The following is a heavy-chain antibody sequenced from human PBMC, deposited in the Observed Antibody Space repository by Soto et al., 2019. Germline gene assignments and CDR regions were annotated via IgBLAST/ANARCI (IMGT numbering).Heavy chain of an antibody. V-gene: IGHV3-33*01. CDR3: ARGIAVRPLDY. CDR1: GFTFSSYG. D-gene: IGHD6-6*01. Sequence: QVQLVESGGGVVQPGRSLRLSCAASGFTFSSYGMHWVRQAPGKGLEWVAVIWYDGSNKYYADSVKGRFTISRDNSKNTLYLQMNSLRAEDTAVYYCARGIAVRPLDYWGRGTLVTVSS. J-gene: IGHJ4*02. CDR2: IWYDGSNK.